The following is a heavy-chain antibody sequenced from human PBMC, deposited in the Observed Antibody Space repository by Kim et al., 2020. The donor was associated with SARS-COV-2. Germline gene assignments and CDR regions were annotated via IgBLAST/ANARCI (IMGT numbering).Heavy chain of an antibody. Sequence: GGSLRLSCAASGFTFSSYWMHWVRQAPGKGLVWVSRINSDGSSTSYADSVKGRFTISRDNAKNTLYLQMNSLRAEDTAVYYCASQWSDILTGYYAYYYYGMDVWGQGTTVTVSS. J-gene: IGHJ6*02. D-gene: IGHD3-9*01. V-gene: IGHV3-74*01. CDR2: INSDGSST. CDR1: GFTFSSYW. CDR3: ASQWSDILTGYYAYYYYGMDV.